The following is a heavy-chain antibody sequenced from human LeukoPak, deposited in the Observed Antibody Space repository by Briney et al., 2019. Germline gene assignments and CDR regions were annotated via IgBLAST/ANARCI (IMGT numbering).Heavy chain of an antibody. CDR1: GFTFSSYW. V-gene: IGHV3-21*01. D-gene: IGHD3-16*01. J-gene: IGHJ6*03. Sequence: GGSLRLSCAASGFTFSSYWMSWVRQAPGKGLEWVSSISSSSSYIYYADSVKGRFTISRDNAKNSLYLQTNSLRAEDTAVYYCASSTWGYMDVWGKGTTVTVSS. CDR3: ASSTWGYMDV. CDR2: ISSSSSYI.